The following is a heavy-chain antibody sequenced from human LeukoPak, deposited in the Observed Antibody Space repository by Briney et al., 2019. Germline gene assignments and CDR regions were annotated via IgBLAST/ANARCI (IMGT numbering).Heavy chain of an antibody. CDR2: SGSGGST. Sequence: GGSLRLSCAASGFTLPNYAMNWVREAPGKGLEWVSGSGSGGSTYYADSVRGRFTISRDNSKNTLYLQMNSLKAEDTAIYYCAKAKLQPVTIFGVVYYFDYWGQGALVTVSS. V-gene: IGHV3-23*01. CDR1: GFTLPNYA. CDR3: AKAKLQPVTIFGVVYYFDY. D-gene: IGHD3-3*01. J-gene: IGHJ4*02.